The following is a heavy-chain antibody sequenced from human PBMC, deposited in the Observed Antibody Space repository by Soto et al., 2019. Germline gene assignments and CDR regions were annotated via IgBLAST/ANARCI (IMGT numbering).Heavy chain of an antibody. J-gene: IGHJ4*02. CDR2: ISWNSGSI. D-gene: IGHD3-10*01. V-gene: IGHV3-9*01. CDR1: GFTFDDYA. Sequence: EVQLVESGGGLVRPGRSLRLSCAASGFTFDDYAMHWVRQAPGKGLEWVSGISWNSGSIGYADSVKGRFTISRDNAKNSLYLQMNSLRAEDTALYYCAKDVNYYGSGTIVGYFDYWGQGTLVTVSS. CDR3: AKDVNYYGSGTIVGYFDY.